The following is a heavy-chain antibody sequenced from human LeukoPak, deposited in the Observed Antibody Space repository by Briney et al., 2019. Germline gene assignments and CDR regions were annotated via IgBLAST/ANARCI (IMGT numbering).Heavy chain of an antibody. CDR1: GYTFSSYG. V-gene: IGHV1-18*01. D-gene: IGHD3-10*01. CDR2: ISAYNGNT. CDR3: ASGAYYFDF. Sequence: ASVKVSCEASGYTFSSYGITWVRQAPGQGLEWMGWISAYNGNTHYAQKVQGRVTMTTDTSTSTAYMELRSLRSDDTAVYYCASGAYYFDFWGQGTLVTVSS. J-gene: IGHJ4*02.